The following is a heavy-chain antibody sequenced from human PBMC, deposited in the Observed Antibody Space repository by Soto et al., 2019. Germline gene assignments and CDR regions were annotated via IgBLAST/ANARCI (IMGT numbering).Heavy chain of an antibody. CDR1: GFTFSSYS. J-gene: IGHJ4*02. D-gene: IGHD6-13*01. CDR3: AIAAAGVLDY. Sequence: EVQLVESGGGLVQPGGSLRLSCAASGFTFSSYSMNWVHQAPGKGLEWVSYISSSSSTIYYADSVKGRFTISRDNAKNSLYLQMNSLRDEDTAVYYCAIAAAGVLDYWGQGTLVTVSS. V-gene: IGHV3-48*02. CDR2: ISSSSSTI.